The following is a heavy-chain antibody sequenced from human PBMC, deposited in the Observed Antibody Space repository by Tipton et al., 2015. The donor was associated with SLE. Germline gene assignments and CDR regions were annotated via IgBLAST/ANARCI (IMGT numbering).Heavy chain of an antibody. Sequence: TLSLTCTVSDDSISHHYWSWIRQSPGKGLEWIGSIFYSENAYYNPTLKSRVTISVDTSKNQFSLRLTSVTAADTAVYYCARDNSGWSEDSYYYYVDVWGKGTTVTVSS. CDR3: ARDNSGWSEDSYYYYVDV. V-gene: IGHV4-59*11. CDR2: IFYSENA. J-gene: IGHJ6*03. CDR1: DDSISHHY. D-gene: IGHD6-19*01.